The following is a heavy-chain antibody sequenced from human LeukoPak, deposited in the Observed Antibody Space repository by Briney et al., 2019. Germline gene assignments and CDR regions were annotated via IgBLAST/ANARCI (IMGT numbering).Heavy chain of an antibody. CDR3: AKFSPYGGNSY. Sequence: GGSLRLSCAASGFTFGSYAMHWVRQAPGKGLEWVAVMSFDGTHIYYADSVKGRFTISRDNSKNTLYLQMNSLKVEDTALYYCAKFSPYGGNSYWGQGTLVTVSS. V-gene: IGHV3-30-3*02. CDR1: GFTFGSYA. J-gene: IGHJ4*02. CDR2: MSFDGTHI. D-gene: IGHD4-23*01.